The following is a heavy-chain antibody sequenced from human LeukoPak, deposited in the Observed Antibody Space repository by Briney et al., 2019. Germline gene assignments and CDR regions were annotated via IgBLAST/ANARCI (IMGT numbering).Heavy chain of an antibody. CDR1: GGSISSSSYY. D-gene: IGHD3-10*01. Sequence: PSETLSLTCTVSGGSISSSSYYWGWIRQPPGKGLEWIGSIYYSGSTYYNPSLKSRVTISVDTSKNQFSLKLSSVTAADTAVYYCATNIAYYYGSGSVDYWGQGTLVTVSS. CDR3: ATNIAYYYGSGSVDY. CDR2: IYYSGST. V-gene: IGHV4-39*07. J-gene: IGHJ4*02.